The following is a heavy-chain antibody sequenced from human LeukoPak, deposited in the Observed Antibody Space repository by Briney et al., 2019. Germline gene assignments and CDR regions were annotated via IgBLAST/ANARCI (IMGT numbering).Heavy chain of an antibody. D-gene: IGHD3-3*01. Sequence: SETLSLTCAVYGGSFSGYYWSWLRQPPVKGLEWIGEINHSGSTSYNPSLKSRVTMSVDTSKNQFSLKLSSVTAADTAVYYCASIDFWSDYWGQGTLVTVSS. J-gene: IGHJ4*02. CDR1: GGSFSGYY. CDR3: ASIDFWSDY. V-gene: IGHV4-34*01. CDR2: INHSGST.